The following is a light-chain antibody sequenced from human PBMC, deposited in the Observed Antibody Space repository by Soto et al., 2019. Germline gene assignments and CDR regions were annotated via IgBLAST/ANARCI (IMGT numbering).Light chain of an antibody. CDR1: SSDVGGYDF. CDR2: DVN. V-gene: IGLV2-14*01. CDR3: CSYAGRSAPYV. J-gene: IGLJ1*01. Sequence: QSVLTQPPSVSGSPGQSITISCTGTSSDVGGYDFVSWFQQEPGKAPKLMIYDVNYRPSGISPRFSGSKSGNTASLTISGLQPEDEADYYCCSYAGRSAPYVFGPGTKLTVL.